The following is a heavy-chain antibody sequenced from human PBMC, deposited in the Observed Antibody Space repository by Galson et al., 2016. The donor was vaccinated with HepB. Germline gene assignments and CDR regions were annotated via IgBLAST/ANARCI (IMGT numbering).Heavy chain of an antibody. V-gene: IGHV3-33*03. CDR3: AKTINSILDY. CDR2: IWSDGNNK. D-gene: IGHD4-11*01. J-gene: IGHJ4*02. CDR1: GFTLSNYA. Sequence: SLRLSCAASGFTLSNYAMHWVRQAPGKGLEWVTNIWSDGNNKYYADSVKGRFTISRDISKNTLYLQMNSLRVEDTAVYYCAKTINSILDYWGQGTLVTVSS.